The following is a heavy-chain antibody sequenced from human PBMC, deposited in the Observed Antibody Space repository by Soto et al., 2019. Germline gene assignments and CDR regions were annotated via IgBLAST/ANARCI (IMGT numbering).Heavy chain of an antibody. J-gene: IGHJ5*01. V-gene: IGHV1-3*01. CDR3: ARTSRSCRCVSCHPYHNNSLDP. CDR2: INAGNGNT. D-gene: IGHD2-15*01. Sequence: ASVKVSCKASGYTFTSYAMHWVRQAPGQRLEWMGWINAGNGNTKYSQKFQGRVTIISDTSASTAYMELSSLRSEDTAVYYCARTSRSCRCVSCHPYHNNSLDPWAKGTLSTV. CDR1: GYTFTSYA.